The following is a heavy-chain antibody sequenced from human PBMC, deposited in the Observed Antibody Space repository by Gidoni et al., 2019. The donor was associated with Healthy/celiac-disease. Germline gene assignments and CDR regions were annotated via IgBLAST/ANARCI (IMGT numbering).Heavy chain of an antibody. CDR1: CASISSGTYS. V-gene: IGHV4-61*02. J-gene: IGHJ4*02. CDR3: ATGGGQLAPFLY. D-gene: IGHD6-6*01. CDR2: IYTSGST. Sequence: QVQLQESGPGLVKPSQTLSLTCSVSCASISSGTYSWTWIRQPAGKGLEWIGRIYTSGSTNYNPSLKGRVTMSVDTSKNQFSLKMSSVTSADTAVYYCATGGGQLAPFLYWGQGTLVTVSS.